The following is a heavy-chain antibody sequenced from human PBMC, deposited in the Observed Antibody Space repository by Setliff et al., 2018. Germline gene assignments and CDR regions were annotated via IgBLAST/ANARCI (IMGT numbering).Heavy chain of an antibody. D-gene: IGHD6-13*01. CDR1: GYTFTSYA. CDR3: ARDRAYSSSWFLWFDP. J-gene: IGHJ5*02. CDR2: INAGNGNT. V-gene: IGHV1-3*01. Sequence: ASVKVSCKAPGYTFTSYAMHWVRRAPGQRLEWMGWINAGNGNTKYSQKFQGRVTITRDTSASTAYMELSSLRSEDTAVYYCARDRAYSSSWFLWFDPWGQGTLVTVSS.